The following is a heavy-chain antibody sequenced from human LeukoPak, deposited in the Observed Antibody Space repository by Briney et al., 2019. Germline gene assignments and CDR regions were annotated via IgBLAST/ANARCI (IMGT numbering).Heavy chain of an antibody. Sequence: PSETLSLTCTVSGDSISSYYWSWIRQPPGKGLEWIGYIYTSGGTNYIPSLKGRVTISIDTSKNQFSLKLSSVTAADTAVYYCARLSAMAEAWGQGTLVTVSS. CDR2: IYTSGGT. CDR1: GDSISSYY. CDR3: ARLSAMAEA. J-gene: IGHJ5*02. V-gene: IGHV4-4*09. D-gene: IGHD2-2*01.